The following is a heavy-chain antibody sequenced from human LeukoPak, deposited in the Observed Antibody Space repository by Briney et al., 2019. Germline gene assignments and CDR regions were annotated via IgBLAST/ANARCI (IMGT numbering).Heavy chain of an antibody. V-gene: IGHV1-3*01. CDR3: AREEIVLGYCSGGSCYSRLWDY. CDR1: GYTFTSCA. D-gene: IGHD2-15*01. CDR2: INAGNGNT. Sequence: ASVKVSCKASGYTFTSCAMHWVRQAPGQRLEWMGWINAGNGNTKYSQKFQGRVTITRDTSASTAYMELSSLRSEDTAVYYCAREEIVLGYCSGGSCYSRLWDYWGQGTLVTVSS. J-gene: IGHJ4*02.